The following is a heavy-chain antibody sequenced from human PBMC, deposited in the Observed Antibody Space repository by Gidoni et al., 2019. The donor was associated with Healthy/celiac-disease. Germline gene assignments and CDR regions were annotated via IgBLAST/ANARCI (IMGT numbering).Heavy chain of an antibody. Sequence: QLQLQESGPGLVKPSETLSLTCTVSGGSISSSSYYWGWIRPPPGKGLEWIGSIYYSGSTYYNPSLKSRVTISVDTSKNQFSLKLSSVTAADTAVYYCARSEPDLIAAAGIAEASGDWFDPWGQGTLVTVSS. CDR2: IYYSGST. CDR1: GGSISSSSYY. V-gene: IGHV4-39*01. CDR3: ARSEPDLIAAAGIAEASGDWFDP. D-gene: IGHD6-13*01. J-gene: IGHJ5*02.